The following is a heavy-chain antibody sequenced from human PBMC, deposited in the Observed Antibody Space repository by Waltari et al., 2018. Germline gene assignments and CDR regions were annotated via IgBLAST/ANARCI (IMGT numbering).Heavy chain of an antibody. CDR3: ARSGTYRGYFDY. Sequence: QLQLQESGPGLAKPSETLSLPCTVYGGSIGSSNNYWGWIRPPPGKGLEWIGSIYYSGNTYYNPSLKSRVTISVDTSKNQFSLRLSSATAADTAVYYCARSGTYRGYFDYWGQGTLVTVSS. V-gene: IGHV4-39*01. D-gene: IGHD1-26*01. CDR2: IYYSGNT. CDR1: GGSIGSSNNY. J-gene: IGHJ4*02.